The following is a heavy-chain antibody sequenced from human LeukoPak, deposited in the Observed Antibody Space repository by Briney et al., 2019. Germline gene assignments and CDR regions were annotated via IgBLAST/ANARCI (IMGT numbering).Heavy chain of an antibody. V-gene: IGHV4-39*07. CDR1: GGSISSSSYY. Sequence: SETLSLTCTVSGGSISSSSYYWGWIRQPPGKGLEWIGSIYYSGSTYYNLSLKSRVTISVDTSKNQFSLKLSSVTAADTAVYYCARVASGSYHNSNWFDPWGQGTLVTVSS. D-gene: IGHD1-26*01. CDR3: ARVASGSYHNSNWFDP. CDR2: IYYSGST. J-gene: IGHJ5*02.